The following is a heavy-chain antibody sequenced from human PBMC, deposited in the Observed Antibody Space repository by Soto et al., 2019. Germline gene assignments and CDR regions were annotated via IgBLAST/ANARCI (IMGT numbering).Heavy chain of an antibody. J-gene: IGHJ6*02. CDR2: INAGNGNT. Sequence: VASVKVSCKASGYTFTSYAMHWVRQAPGQRLEWMGWINAGNGNTKYSQKFQGRVTITRDTSASTAYMELSSLRSEDTAVYYCARSYYGSGSYYNLYYYGMDVWGQGTTVTVSS. V-gene: IGHV1-3*01. CDR3: ARSYYGSGSYYNLYYYGMDV. CDR1: GYTFTSYA. D-gene: IGHD3-10*01.